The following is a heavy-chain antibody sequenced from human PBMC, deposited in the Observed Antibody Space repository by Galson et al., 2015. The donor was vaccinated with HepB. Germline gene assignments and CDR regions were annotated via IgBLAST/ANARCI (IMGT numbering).Heavy chain of an antibody. Sequence: SVKVSCKASGYTFTSYYMHWVRQAPGQGLEWMGIINPSGGSTSYAQKFQGRVTMTRDTSTSTVYMELSSLRSEDTAVYYCARGGGIVVVPAAISYYYYYGMDVWGQGTTVTVSS. D-gene: IGHD2-2*01. J-gene: IGHJ6*02. V-gene: IGHV1-46*01. CDR3: ARGGGIVVVPAAISYYYYYGMDV. CDR2: INPSGGST. CDR1: GYTFTSYY.